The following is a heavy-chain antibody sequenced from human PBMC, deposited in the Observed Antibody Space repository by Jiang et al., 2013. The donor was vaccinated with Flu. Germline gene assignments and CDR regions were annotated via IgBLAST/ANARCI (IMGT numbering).Heavy chain of an antibody. CDR3: ARDWVAAAGTYYYYYGMDV. CDR2: IYYSGST. D-gene: IGHD6-13*01. J-gene: IGHJ6*02. Sequence: LNCSISGGSFRSSSYYWGWIRQPPGKGLEWIGSIYYSGSTYYNPSLKSRVTISVDTSKNRFSLKLSSVTAADTAVYYCARDWVAAAGTYYYYYGMDVWGQGTTVTVSS. CDR1: GGSFRSSSYY. V-gene: IGHV4-39*07.